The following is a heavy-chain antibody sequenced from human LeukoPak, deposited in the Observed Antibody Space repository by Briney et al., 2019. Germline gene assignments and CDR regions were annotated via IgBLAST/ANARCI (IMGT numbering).Heavy chain of an antibody. CDR3: ARVREMRVYFDY. CDR1: GGSISSYY. CDR2: IYYSGST. Sequence: SETLSLTCTVSGGSISSYYWSWIRQPPGKGLEWIGYIYYSGSTNYNPSLKSRVTISVDTSKNQFSLKLSSVTAADTAVYYCARVREMRVYFDYWGQGTLVTVSS. J-gene: IGHJ4*02. V-gene: IGHV4-59*01. D-gene: IGHD5-24*01.